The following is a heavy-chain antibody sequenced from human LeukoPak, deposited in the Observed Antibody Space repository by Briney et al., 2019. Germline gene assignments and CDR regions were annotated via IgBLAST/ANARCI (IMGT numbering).Heavy chain of an antibody. CDR2: INPNSGGT. Sequence: GASVKVSCKASGYTFTSYDINWVRQATGQGLEWMGWINPNSGGTNYAQKFQGRVTMTRDTSISTAYMELSRLRSDDTAVYYCAREDSGALDYWGQGTLVTVSS. J-gene: IGHJ4*02. CDR1: GYTFTSYD. V-gene: IGHV1-2*02. CDR3: AREDSGALDY. D-gene: IGHD7-27*01.